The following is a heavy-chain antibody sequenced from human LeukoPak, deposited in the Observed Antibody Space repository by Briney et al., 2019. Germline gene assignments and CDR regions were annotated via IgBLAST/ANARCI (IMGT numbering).Heavy chain of an antibody. CDR3: ARGTPGDSSGYYSSYLDY. J-gene: IGHJ4*02. CDR2: INHSGST. D-gene: IGHD3-22*01. Sequence: SETLSLTCAVYGGSFSGYYWSWIRQPPGKGLEWIGEINHSGSTNYNPSLKSRVTISVDTSKNQFSLKLSSVTAADTAVYYCARGTPGDSSGYYSSYLDYWGQGTLVTVSS. V-gene: IGHV4-34*01. CDR1: GGSFSGYY.